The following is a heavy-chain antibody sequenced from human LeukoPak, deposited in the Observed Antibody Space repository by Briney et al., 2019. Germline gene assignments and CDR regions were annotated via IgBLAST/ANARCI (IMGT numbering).Heavy chain of an antibody. Sequence: GRSLRLSCAASGFTFSSYGMHWVRQAPGKGLEWVAVIWYDGSNKYYADSVKGQFTISRDNSKNTLYLQMNSLRAEDTAVYYCAKALRGDSSGYHRGNYYYYGMDVWGQGTTVTVSS. CDR1: GFTFSSYG. CDR3: AKALRGDSSGYHRGNYYYYGMDV. CDR2: IWYDGSNK. D-gene: IGHD3-22*01. V-gene: IGHV3-33*06. J-gene: IGHJ6*02.